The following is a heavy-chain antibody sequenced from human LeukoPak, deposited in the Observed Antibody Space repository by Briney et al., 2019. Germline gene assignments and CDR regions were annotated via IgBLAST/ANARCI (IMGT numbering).Heavy chain of an antibody. J-gene: IGHJ3*02. V-gene: IGHV3-30-3*01. Sequence: GGSLRLACAASGFTFSSYAMHWVRQARGKGREWGAVILYDGSNKYYADCVKARFTISRDNSKNTLYLQMKSMRAEHTAVYCCERRGGITMIVVGVQDAFDIWGQGTMVTVSS. CDR3: ERRGGITMIVVGVQDAFDI. CDR2: ILYDGSNK. D-gene: IGHD3-22*01. CDR1: GFTFSSYA.